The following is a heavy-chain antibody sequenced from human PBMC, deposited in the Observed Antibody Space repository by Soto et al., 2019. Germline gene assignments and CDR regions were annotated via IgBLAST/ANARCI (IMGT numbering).Heavy chain of an antibody. D-gene: IGHD3-3*01. CDR2: VYYNGFT. V-gene: IGHV4-39*01. CDR3: ARMGDFWSGPGELDP. Sequence: SETLSLTCTVSGGSISSSSYYWAWIRQSPGKGLEWIGSVYYNGFTYYNPSLKSRVTISIDTSKNQFSLKLTSVTAADTAVYYCARMGDFWSGPGELDPWGQGTLVTVSS. J-gene: IGHJ5*02. CDR1: GGSISSSSYY.